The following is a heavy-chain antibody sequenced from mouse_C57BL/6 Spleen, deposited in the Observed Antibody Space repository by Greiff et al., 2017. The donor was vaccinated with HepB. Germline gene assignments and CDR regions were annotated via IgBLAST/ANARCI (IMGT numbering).Heavy chain of an antibody. CDR3: ARGRRTGYFDV. Sequence: EVKLVESGGGLVKPGGSLKLSCAASGFTFSDYGMHWVRQAPEQGLEWVAYISSGSSTIYYADTVKGRFTISRDNAKNTLFLHMTSLRSEDTAMYYCARGRRTGYFDVWGTGTTVTVSS. J-gene: IGHJ1*03. V-gene: IGHV5-17*01. CDR1: GFTFSDYG. CDR2: ISSGSSTI.